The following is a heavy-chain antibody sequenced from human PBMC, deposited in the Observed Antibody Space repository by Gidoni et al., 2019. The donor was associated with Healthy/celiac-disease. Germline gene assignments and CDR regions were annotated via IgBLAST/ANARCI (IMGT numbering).Heavy chain of an antibody. Sequence: QVQLVQSGAEVKKPGSSVTVSCKASGGTFSSYTISWVRQAPGQGLEWMGRIIPILGIANYAQKFQGRVTITADKSTSTAYMELSSLRSEDTAVYYCAILSGGYPMGFDYWGQGTLVTVSS. D-gene: IGHD5-12*01. CDR2: IIPILGIA. J-gene: IGHJ4*02. V-gene: IGHV1-69*02. CDR3: AILSGGYPMGFDY. CDR1: GGTFSSYT.